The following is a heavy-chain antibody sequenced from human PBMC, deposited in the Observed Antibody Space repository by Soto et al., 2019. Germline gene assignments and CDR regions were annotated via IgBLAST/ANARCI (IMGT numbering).Heavy chain of an antibody. Sequence: SETLSLTCTVSGASISNGGYYWSWIRQQPGKGLEWIGYIFYSGRTYYNPSLKSRVSISVDTSKNQFSLKLSSVTAADTAVYYCASSSRDGYNAVDYWGQGTLVTVYS. V-gene: IGHV4-31*03. CDR1: GASISNGGYY. D-gene: IGHD5-12*01. CDR2: IFYSGRT. CDR3: ASSSRDGYNAVDY. J-gene: IGHJ4*02.